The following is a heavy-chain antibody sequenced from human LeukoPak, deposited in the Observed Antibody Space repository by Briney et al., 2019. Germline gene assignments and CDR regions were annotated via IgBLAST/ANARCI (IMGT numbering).Heavy chain of an antibody. CDR2: IYHSGST. CDR1: GYSISSGYY. V-gene: IGHV4-38-2*02. D-gene: IGHD3-22*01. CDR3: ARAGSYVDTKIVVVITYWFDP. Sequence: SETLSLTCTASGYSISSGYYWGWIRQPPGKGLEGIGSIYHSGSTYYNPSLKSRVTISVDTSKNQFSLKLSSVTAADTAVYYCARAGSYVDTKIVVVITYWFDPWGQGTLVTVSS. J-gene: IGHJ5*02.